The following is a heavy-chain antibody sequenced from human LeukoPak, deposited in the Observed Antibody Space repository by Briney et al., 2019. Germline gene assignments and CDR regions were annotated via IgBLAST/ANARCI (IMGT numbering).Heavy chain of an antibody. J-gene: IGHJ3*02. CDR2: ISWNSGSI. D-gene: IGHD6-13*01. Sequence: GRSLRLSCAASGFTFDDYAMHWVRQAPGKGLEWVSGISWNSGSIGYADSVKGRFTISRDNAKNSLYLQMNSLRAEDTALYYCAKDLPIAAAGDAFDIWGQGTMVTVSS. V-gene: IGHV3-9*01. CDR3: AKDLPIAAAGDAFDI. CDR1: GFTFDDYA.